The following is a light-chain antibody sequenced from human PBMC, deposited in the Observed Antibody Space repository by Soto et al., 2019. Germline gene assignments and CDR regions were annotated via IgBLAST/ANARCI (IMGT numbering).Light chain of an antibody. CDR1: SSAVGSYNL. J-gene: IGLJ1*01. CDR3: CSHAGSSTFV. Sequence: QSVLTQPASVSGSPGQSITISCTRTSSAVGSYNLVSWYQQHPGEAHKLMIYEVSKQPSGVSNRFSGSKSGSTASLTISGLQAEDEADYYCCSHAGSSTFVFGTGTKVTVL. CDR2: EVS. V-gene: IGLV2-23*02.